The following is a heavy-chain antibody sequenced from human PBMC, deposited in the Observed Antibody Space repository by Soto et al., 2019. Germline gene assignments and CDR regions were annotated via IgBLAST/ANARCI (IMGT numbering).Heavy chain of an antibody. CDR3: ATPGGFGMDV. D-gene: IGHD5-12*01. CDR2: IFPGDAET. CDR1: GYNFATHW. V-gene: IGHV5-51*01. Sequence: GESLKISCQGSGYNFATHWIGWVRHKAGKGLEWMGIIFPGDAETRYSPSFQGHITISADKSISTAYLRWSSLKASDTGMYYCATPGGFGMDVWGQGTTVTVSS. J-gene: IGHJ6*02.